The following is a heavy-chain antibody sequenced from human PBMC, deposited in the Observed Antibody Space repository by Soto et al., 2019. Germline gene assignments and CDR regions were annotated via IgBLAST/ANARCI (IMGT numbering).Heavy chain of an antibody. V-gene: IGHV4-59*01. CDR1: GGSISSYY. J-gene: IGHJ4*02. CDR2: IYYSGST. Sequence: SETLSLTCTVSGGSISSYYWSWIRQPPGKGLEWIGYIYYSGSTNYNPSLKSRVTISVDTSKNQFSLELSSVTAADTAVYYCARVGYYGSGSYYNDYWGQGTLVTVSS. CDR3: ARVGYYGSGSYYNDY. D-gene: IGHD3-10*01.